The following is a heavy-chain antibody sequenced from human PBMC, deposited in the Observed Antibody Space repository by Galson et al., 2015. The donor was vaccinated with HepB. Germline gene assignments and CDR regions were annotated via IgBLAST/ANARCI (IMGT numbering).Heavy chain of an antibody. V-gene: IGHV3-53*01. D-gene: IGHD1-26*01. CDR2: IYSGGST. CDR3: ARFISGSYGFDGMDV. J-gene: IGHJ6*02. CDR1: GFTVSTNY. Sequence: SLRLSCAASGFTVSTNYMSWVRQAPGKGLEWVSVIYSGGSTYYADSVKGRFTISRDNSKNTLCLQMSSLRAEDTAVYYCARFISGSYGFDGMDVWGQGTTVTVSS.